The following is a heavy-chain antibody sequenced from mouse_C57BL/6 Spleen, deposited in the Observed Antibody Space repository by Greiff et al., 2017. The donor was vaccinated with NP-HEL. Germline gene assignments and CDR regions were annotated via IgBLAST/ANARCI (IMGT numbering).Heavy chain of an antibody. D-gene: IGHD2-4*01. Sequence: VQGVESGGGLVKPGGSLKLSCAASGFPFRSYAMSWVRQTPEKRLEWVATISDGGSYNYYPDNVKGRFTISRDNAKNNRYLQMSHLKSEDTAMYYCARDPAIYYDSQDYWGQGTSVTVSS. CDR3: ARDPAIYYDSQDY. V-gene: IGHV5-4*01. CDR1: GFPFRSYA. CDR2: ISDGGSYN. J-gene: IGHJ4*01.